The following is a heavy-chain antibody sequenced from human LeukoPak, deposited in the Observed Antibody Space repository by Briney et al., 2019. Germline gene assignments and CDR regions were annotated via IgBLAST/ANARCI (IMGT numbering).Heavy chain of an antibody. D-gene: IGHD6-19*01. J-gene: IGHJ4*02. CDR2: IRSKAYGGTT. Sequence: GGSLRLSCTASGFTFGDYAMSWVRQAPGKGLGWVGFIRSKAYGGTTQYAASVKGRFTISRDDSKSIAYLQMNSLKTEDTGVYYCSRGSGGVWGQGTLVTVSS. V-gene: IGHV3-49*04. CDR1: GFTFGDYA. CDR3: SRGSGGV.